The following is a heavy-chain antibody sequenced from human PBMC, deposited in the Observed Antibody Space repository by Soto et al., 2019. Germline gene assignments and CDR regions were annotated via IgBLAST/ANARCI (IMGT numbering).Heavy chain of an antibody. J-gene: IGHJ5*02. D-gene: IGHD2-2*01. CDR2: ISSSSGTT. CDR3: AKEWVVVPTDNWFDP. CDR1: GFTFSSYG. Sequence: PGGSMRLSCAAAGFTFSSYGVNWVRQAPGKGLEWVSYISSSSGTTYYADSVKGRFTISRDNSKNTLYLQMNSLRAEDTAVYYCAKEWVVVPTDNWFDPWGQGTLVTVSS. V-gene: IGHV3-23*01.